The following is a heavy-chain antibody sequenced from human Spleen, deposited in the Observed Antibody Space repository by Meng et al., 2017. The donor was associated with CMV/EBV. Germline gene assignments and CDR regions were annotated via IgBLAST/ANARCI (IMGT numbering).Heavy chain of an antibody. Sequence: LRLSCAVSGFSITSGFLWGWVRQSPEKGLEWIGHIYHSGTTYYNPSLKSRVTISVDTSKNQFSLNLTSVTASDTAVYYCARVSGNWFDPWGQGTLVTVSS. CDR1: GFSITSGFL. V-gene: IGHV4-38-2*01. D-gene: IGHD1-26*01. CDR3: ARVSGNWFDP. CDR2: IYHSGTT. J-gene: IGHJ5*02.